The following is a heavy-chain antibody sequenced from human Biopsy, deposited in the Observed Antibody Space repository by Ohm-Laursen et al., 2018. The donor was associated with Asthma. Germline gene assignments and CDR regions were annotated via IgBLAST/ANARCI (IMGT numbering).Heavy chain of an antibody. V-gene: IGHV3-21*01. CDR2: ITSSSSYI. J-gene: IGHJ4*02. Sequence: SQRLSCAASGFTFGDYCMSWVRQVPGKGLEWVSSITSSSSYIFYADSVKGRFTISRDNPRNSLYLQMNSLRAEDTAVYYCARDAPTGGYIDYWGLGTLVTVSS. D-gene: IGHD7-27*01. CDR3: ARDAPTGGYIDY. CDR1: GFTFGDYC.